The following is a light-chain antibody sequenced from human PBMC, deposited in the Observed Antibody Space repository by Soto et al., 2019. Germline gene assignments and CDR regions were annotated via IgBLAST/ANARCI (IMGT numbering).Light chain of an antibody. V-gene: IGLV1-40*01. CDR3: QSYDSSRYV. Sequence: QSVLTQPPSVSGAPGQRVTISCTGTISNIGAGYDVHWYQQLPGTAPRLLIYNHNNRPSGVPDRFSGSKSGTSASLAITGLQAEDEGDYYCQSYDSSRYVFGTGTKVTVL. CDR2: NHN. J-gene: IGLJ1*01. CDR1: ISNIGAGYD.